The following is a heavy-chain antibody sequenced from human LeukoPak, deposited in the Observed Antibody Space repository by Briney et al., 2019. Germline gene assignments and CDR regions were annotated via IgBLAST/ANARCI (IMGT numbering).Heavy chain of an antibody. V-gene: IGHV3-7*01. CDR2: IKQDGSEK. CDR3: ARGWFGVVIPPFDY. J-gene: IGHJ4*02. CDR1: GFTFSSYW. Sequence: TGGSLRLSCAASGFTFSSYWMSWVRQAPGKGLEWVANIKQDGSEKYYVDSVKGRFTISRDNAKNSLYLQMNSLRAEDTAVYYCARGWFGVVIPPFDYWGQGTLVTVSS. D-gene: IGHD3-3*01.